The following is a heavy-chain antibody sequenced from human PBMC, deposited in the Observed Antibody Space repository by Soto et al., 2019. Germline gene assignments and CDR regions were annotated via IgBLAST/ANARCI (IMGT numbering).Heavy chain of an antibody. CDR1: GFTVSSNY. D-gene: IGHD3-3*01. Sequence: EVQLVESGGGLVQPGGSLILSCAVSGFTVSSNYMNWVRQAPGKGLEWVSFIYSGGNTYYADSVKGRFTISRDNSKNMLYLQIKSVGVEDTAVYYCAREVRVRGFAFDIWGQGTMVTVSS. J-gene: IGHJ3*02. V-gene: IGHV3-66*01. CDR2: IYSGGNT. CDR3: AREVRVRGFAFDI.